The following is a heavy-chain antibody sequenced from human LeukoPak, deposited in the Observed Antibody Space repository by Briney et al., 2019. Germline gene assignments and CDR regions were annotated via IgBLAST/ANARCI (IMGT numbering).Heavy chain of an antibody. V-gene: IGHV1-2*02. D-gene: IGHD6-19*01. CDR1: GYTFTGYY. CDR3: ARDHSSGWGLQGYYYYYGMDV. Sequence: ASVKVSCKASGYTFTGYYMHWVRQAPGQGLEWMGWINPNSGGTNYAQKLQGRVTMTTDTSTSTAYMELRSLRSDDTAVYYCARDHSSGWGLQGYYYYYGMDVWGQGTTVTVSS. CDR2: INPNSGGT. J-gene: IGHJ6*02.